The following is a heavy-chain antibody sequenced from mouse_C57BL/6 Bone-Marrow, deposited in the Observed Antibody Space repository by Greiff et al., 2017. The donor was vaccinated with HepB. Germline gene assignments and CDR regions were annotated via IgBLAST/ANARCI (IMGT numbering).Heavy chain of an antibody. V-gene: IGHV1-81*01. D-gene: IGHD3-2*02. CDR2: IYPRSGNT. Sequence: VQLQQYGAELARPGASVKLSCKASGYTFTSYGISWVKQRTGQGLEWIGEIYPRSGNTYYNEKFKGKATLTADKSSSTAYMELRSLTSEDSAVYFCARGQLTPEFAYWGQGTLVTVSA. CDR3: ARGQLTPEFAY. CDR1: GYTFTSYG. J-gene: IGHJ3*01.